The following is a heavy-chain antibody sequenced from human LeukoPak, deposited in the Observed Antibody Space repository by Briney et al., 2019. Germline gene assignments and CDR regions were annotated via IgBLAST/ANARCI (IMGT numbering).Heavy chain of an antibody. D-gene: IGHD6-13*01. J-gene: IGHJ2*01. CDR2: ISAYNGNT. CDR1: GYAFTSYG. CDR3: ARVIIAAAGRYWYFDL. Sequence: ASVKLSCKASGYAFTSYGISCVRHAPGQGLGWVGWISAYNGNTNYTQKLQGRVTITTDTSTSTAYRELRSLRYDDTAVYYCARVIIAAAGRYWYFDLWGGGTLVTVSS. V-gene: IGHV1-18*01.